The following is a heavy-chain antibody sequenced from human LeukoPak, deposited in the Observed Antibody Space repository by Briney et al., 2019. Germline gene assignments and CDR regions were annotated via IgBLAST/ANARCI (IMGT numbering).Heavy chain of an antibody. J-gene: IGHJ1*01. CDR3: ADIGGGGSNTR. CDR1: GFTFSSYS. D-gene: IGHD2-15*01. V-gene: IGHV3-21*04. Sequence: GGSLRLSCAASGFTFSSYSMNWVRQAPGKGLEWVSSISSSSSYIYYADSVKGRFTISRDNAKNSVYLQMSSLKSEDTAVYYCADIGGGGSNTRWGEGTVVTVSS. CDR2: ISSSSSYI.